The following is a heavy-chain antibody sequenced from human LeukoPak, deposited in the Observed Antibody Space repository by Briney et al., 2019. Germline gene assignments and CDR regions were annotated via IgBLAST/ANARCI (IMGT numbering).Heavy chain of an antibody. D-gene: IGHD5-24*01. CDR2: ISSSSSYI. CDR3: ARGVEMATIAAFDI. CDR1: GFTFSSYS. V-gene: IGHV3-21*01. Sequence: PGGSLRLSCAASGFTFSSYSMNWVRQAPGKGLEWVSSISSSSSYIYYADSVKGRFTISRDSAKNSLYLQMNSLRAEDTAVYYCARGVEMATIAAFDIWGQGTMVTVSS. J-gene: IGHJ3*02.